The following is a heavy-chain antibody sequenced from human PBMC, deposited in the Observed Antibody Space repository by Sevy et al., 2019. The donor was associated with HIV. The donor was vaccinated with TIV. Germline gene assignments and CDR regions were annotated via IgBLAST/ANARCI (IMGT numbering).Heavy chain of an antibody. CDR3: AGVPTYYFGSGTYFDY. CDR1: GYTFSSNG. V-gene: IGHV1-18*01. CDR2: IGVYNGNS. Sequence: SSVKVSCKASGYTFSSNGIAWVRQAPGQGLQWMGWIGVYNGNSKYAQNLQDRLTMTTDTSTSTAYVGLKSLSSDDSAVEYCAGVPTYYFGSGTYFDYWGHGTLVTVSS. D-gene: IGHD3-10*01. J-gene: IGHJ4*01.